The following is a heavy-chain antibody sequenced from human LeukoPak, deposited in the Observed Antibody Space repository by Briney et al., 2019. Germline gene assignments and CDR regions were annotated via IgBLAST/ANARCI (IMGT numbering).Heavy chain of an antibody. CDR3: AKGAHTVTTTGRIDY. V-gene: IGHV3-9*01. Sequence: GGSLRLSCAASGFTFDDYAMHWVRQGPGKGLEWVSGIRNSGNIGYADSVKGRFTISRDNAKNSLYLQMNSLRAEDTALYYCAKGAHTVTTTGRIDYWGQGTLVTVSS. CDR1: GFTFDDYA. CDR2: IRNSGNI. J-gene: IGHJ4*02. D-gene: IGHD4-17*01.